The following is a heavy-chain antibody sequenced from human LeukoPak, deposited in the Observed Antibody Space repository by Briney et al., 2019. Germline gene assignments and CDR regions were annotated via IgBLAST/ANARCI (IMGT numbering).Heavy chain of an antibody. Sequence: SETLSLTCTVSGGSIGSSSYYWGWIRQPPGKGREWIGSIYYSGSTYYNPSLKSRVTISVDTSKNQFSLKLSSVTAADTAVYYCARGDGYNLRTGRTPFDYWGQGTLVTVSS. J-gene: IGHJ4*02. CDR1: GGSIGSSSYY. V-gene: IGHV4-39*01. CDR2: IYYSGST. D-gene: IGHD5-24*01. CDR3: ARGDGYNLRTGRTPFDY.